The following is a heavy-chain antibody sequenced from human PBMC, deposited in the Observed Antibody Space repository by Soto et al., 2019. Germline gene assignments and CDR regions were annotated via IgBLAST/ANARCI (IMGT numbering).Heavy chain of an antibody. D-gene: IGHD2-15*01. Sequence: TSVKVSCKASGYTFTSYGISWVRQAPGQGLEWMGWISAYNGNTNYAQKLQGRVTMTTDTSTSTAYMELRGLRSDDTAVYYCARLDYKGYCSGGSCYSGIIVQYYYYYMDVWGKGTTVTVSS. J-gene: IGHJ6*03. CDR1: GYTFTSYG. CDR2: ISAYNGNT. CDR3: ARLDYKGYCSGGSCYSGIIVQYYYYYMDV. V-gene: IGHV1-18*01.